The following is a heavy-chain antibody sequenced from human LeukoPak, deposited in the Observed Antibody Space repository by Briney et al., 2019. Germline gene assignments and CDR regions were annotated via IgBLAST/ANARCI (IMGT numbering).Heavy chain of an antibody. D-gene: IGHD3-10*01. CDR3: AKDNAYYYADY. Sequence: AGGSLRLSCAASGFTFSSYAMSWVRQAPGKGLEWVTFIGYDGRNKYYADSVKGRFTISRDNSKNTSYLQMNSLRAEDTAVYYCAKDNAYYYADYWGQGTLVTVSS. J-gene: IGHJ4*02. CDR2: IGYDGRNK. V-gene: IGHV3-30*02. CDR1: GFTFSSYA.